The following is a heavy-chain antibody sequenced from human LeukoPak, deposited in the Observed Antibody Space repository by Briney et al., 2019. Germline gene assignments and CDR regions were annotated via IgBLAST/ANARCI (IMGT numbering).Heavy chain of an antibody. J-gene: IGHJ4*02. CDR3: ASDLAYCGGDCYFDY. D-gene: IGHD2-21*02. CDR1: GFTFSDYY. Sequence: GGSLRLSCAASGFTFSDYYMSWIRQAPGKGLEWVSYISSSGSTIYYADSVKGRFTISRDNAKNSLYLQMNSLRAEDTAVYYCASDLAYCGGDCYFDYWGQGTLVTVSS. V-gene: IGHV3-11*04. CDR2: ISSSGSTI.